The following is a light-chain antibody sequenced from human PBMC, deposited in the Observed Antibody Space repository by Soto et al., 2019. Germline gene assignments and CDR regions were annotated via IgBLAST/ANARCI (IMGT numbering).Light chain of an antibody. CDR3: QQYGISQNT. CDR2: GAS. V-gene: IGKV3-20*01. Sequence: ENVMNQSPGPLSFSPGEKAPLPRRARQGFCSGYLAWYQQKPGQAPRLLIFGASNRATGIPDRFTGSGSGTDFTLTISRLEPEDFAVYYCQQYGISQNTFGQGTKLEIK. CDR1: QGFCSGY. J-gene: IGKJ2*01.